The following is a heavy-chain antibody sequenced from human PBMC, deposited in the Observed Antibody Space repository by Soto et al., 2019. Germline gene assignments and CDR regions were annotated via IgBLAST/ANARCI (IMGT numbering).Heavy chain of an antibody. Sequence: QVQLVQSGAEVKKPGSSVKVSCKASGGTFSSYTISWVRQAPGQGLEWMGRIIPILGIANYAQKFQGRVTITADKSTSTAYMELSSLRSEDTAVYYCAREGREEVWDPWGQGTLVTVSS. CDR2: IIPILGIA. D-gene: IGHD3-10*01. J-gene: IGHJ5*02. CDR3: AREGREEVWDP. CDR1: GGTFSSYT. V-gene: IGHV1-69*08.